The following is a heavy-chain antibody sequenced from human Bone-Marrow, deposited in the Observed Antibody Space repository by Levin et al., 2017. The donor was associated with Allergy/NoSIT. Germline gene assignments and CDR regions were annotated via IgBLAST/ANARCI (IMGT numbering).Heavy chain of an antibody. D-gene: IGHD2-15*01. CDR2: ITPNTGGT. Sequence: GESLKISCKASGSTFSGYYIHWVRQAPGQGLEWMGRITPNTGGTNSAQKFRGRVTMTRDTSISTVYIELRNLRSDDTAVYYCARGDCYSGSCYGPDWFDPWGQGTQVTVSS. V-gene: IGHV1-2*06. CDR1: GSTFSGYY. CDR3: ARGDCYSGSCYGPDWFDP. J-gene: IGHJ5*02.